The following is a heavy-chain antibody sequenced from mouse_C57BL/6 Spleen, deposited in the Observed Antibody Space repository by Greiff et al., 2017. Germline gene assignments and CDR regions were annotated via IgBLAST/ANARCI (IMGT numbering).Heavy chain of an antibody. D-gene: IGHD1-1*01. CDR2: IDPSDSYT. Sequence: VQLQQPGAELVMPGASVKLSCKASGYTFTSYWMHWVKQRPGQGLEWIGEIDPSDSYTNYNQKFKGKSTLTVDKSSSTAYMQLSSLTSEDSAVYYCARRDYGIFDYWGQGTTLTVSS. V-gene: IGHV1-69*01. CDR3: ARRDYGIFDY. CDR1: GYTFTSYW. J-gene: IGHJ2*01.